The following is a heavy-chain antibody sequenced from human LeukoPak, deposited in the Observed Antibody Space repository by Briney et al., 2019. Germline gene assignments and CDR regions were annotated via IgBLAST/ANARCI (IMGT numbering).Heavy chain of an antibody. CDR3: AKETRYSSSWRSYYYYGMDV. CDR1: GFTFSSYA. Sequence: PGGSLRLSCVASGFTFSSYAMSWVRQAPGKGLEWVSTIAGSGATTYYADSVKGRFTISRDNSKNTLCLQMNSLRAEDTAVYYCAKETRYSSSWRSYYYYGMDVWGQGTTVTVSS. V-gene: IGHV3-23*01. J-gene: IGHJ6*02. D-gene: IGHD6-13*01. CDR2: IAGSGATT.